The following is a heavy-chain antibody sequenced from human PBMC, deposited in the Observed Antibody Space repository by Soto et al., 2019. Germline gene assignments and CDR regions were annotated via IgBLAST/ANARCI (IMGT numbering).Heavy chain of an antibody. CDR3: ARGSPWANYYYYYMDV. J-gene: IGHJ6*03. CDR2: MNPNSGNT. CDR1: GYTFTSYD. V-gene: IGHV1-8*01. D-gene: IGHD3-16*01. Sequence: GASVKVSCKASGYTFTSYDINWVRQATGQGLEWMGWMNPNSGNTGYAQKFQGRVTMTRNTSISTAYMELSSLRSEDTAVYYCARGSPWANYYYYYMDVWGKGTTLTVSS.